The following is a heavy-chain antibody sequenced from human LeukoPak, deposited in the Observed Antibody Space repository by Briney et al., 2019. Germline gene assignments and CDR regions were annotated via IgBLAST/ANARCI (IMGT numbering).Heavy chain of an antibody. CDR2: ISSSSSYI. CDR3: ARGGNGYSGTDAFDI. V-gene: IGHV3-21*01. CDR1: GFTSSSYS. Sequence: GGSLRLSCAASGFTSSSYSMNWVRQAPGKGLEWVSSISSSSSYIYYADSVKGRFTISRDNAKNSLYLQMNSLRAEDTAVYYCARGGNGYSGTDAFDIWGQGTMVAVSS. J-gene: IGHJ3*02. D-gene: IGHD5-24*01.